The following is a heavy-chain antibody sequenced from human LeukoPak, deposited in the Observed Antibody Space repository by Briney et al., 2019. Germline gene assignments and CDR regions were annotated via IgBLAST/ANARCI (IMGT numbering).Heavy chain of an antibody. V-gene: IGHV1-46*01. CDR3: AREGGIAARPMDY. CDR2: ITPSGGST. Sequence: GASVKVSCKASGYTFTSHYIHWVRQAPGQGLEWMGIITPSGGSTSYAQKFQGRVTMTRDTSTSTVYMELSSLRPEDAAVYYCAREGGIAARPMDYWGQGTLVTVSS. D-gene: IGHD6-6*01. CDR1: GYTFTSHY. J-gene: IGHJ4*02.